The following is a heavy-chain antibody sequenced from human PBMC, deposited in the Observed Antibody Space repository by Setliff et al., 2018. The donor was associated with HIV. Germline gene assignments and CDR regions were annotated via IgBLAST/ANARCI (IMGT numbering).Heavy chain of an antibody. V-gene: IGHV3-48*01. J-gene: IGHJ4*02. CDR1: GFTFSNYA. D-gene: IGHD6-6*01. CDR3: ARENRPGIY. Sequence: PGGSLRLSCAASGFTFSNYAMNWVRQAPGKGLEWVSCISSSSSTIYYADSVKGRFTISRDNAKNSLYLQMNSLRAEDTAVYYCARENRPGIYWGQGTLVTVSS. CDR2: ISSSSSTI.